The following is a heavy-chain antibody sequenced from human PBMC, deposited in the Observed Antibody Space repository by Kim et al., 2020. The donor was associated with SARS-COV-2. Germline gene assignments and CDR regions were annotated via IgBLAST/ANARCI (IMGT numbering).Heavy chain of an antibody. V-gene: IGHV1-2*02. D-gene: IGHD2-2*01. CDR1: GYTFTGYY. CDR3: ARDPTPDIVVVPAAEFDY. Sequence: ASVKVSCKASGYTFTGYYMHWVRQAPGQGLEWMGWINPNSGGTNYAQKFQGRVTMTRDTSISTAYMELSRLRSDDTAVYYCARDPTPDIVVVPAAEFDYWGQGTLVTVSS. CDR2: INPNSGGT. J-gene: IGHJ4*02.